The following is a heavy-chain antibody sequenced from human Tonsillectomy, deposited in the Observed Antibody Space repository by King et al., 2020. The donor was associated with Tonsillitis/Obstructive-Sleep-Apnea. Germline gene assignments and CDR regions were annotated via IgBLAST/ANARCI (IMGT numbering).Heavy chain of an antibody. CDR1: GGSISSYY. D-gene: IGHD3-16*01. Sequence: QLQESGPGLVKPSETLSLTCTVSGGSISSYYWSWIRQPPGKGLEWIGYIYYSGSTSYNPSLKSRVTISVDTSKNQFSLNLSSVTAAATAVYYCARQGDYYSYGMDVWGQGTTVTVSS. V-gene: IGHV4-59*08. J-gene: IGHJ6*02. CDR2: IYYSGST. CDR3: ARQGDYYSYGMDV.